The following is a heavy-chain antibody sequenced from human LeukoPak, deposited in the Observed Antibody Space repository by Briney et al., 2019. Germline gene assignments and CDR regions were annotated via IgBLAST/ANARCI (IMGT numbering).Heavy chain of an antibody. CDR3: ARAYSSSWYFNWFDP. D-gene: IGHD6-13*01. J-gene: IGHJ5*02. CDR1: GGSISSGNYY. CDR2: IYNSGST. V-gene: IGHV4-39*07. Sequence: SETLSLTCTVSGGSISSGNYYWNWIRQPPGKGLEWIGTIYNSGSTYYNASLESRVTISVDTSKNQFSLKLSSVTATDTAVYYCARAYSSSWYFNWFDPWGQGTLVTVSS.